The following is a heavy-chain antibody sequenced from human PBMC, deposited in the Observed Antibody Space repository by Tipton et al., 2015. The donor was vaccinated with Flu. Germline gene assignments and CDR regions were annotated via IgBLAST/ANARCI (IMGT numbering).Heavy chain of an antibody. CDR3: ARSGYSYGYVDL. CDR2: ISYAGNSE. J-gene: IGHJ4*02. D-gene: IGHD5-18*01. V-gene: IGHV3-30*14. Sequence: SLRLSCAASRFTFSTYSMHWVRQAPGKGLEWVAVISYAGNSEFYADSVKGRFTISRDNSKNTLYLQMNSLRAEDSAVYYCARSGYSYGYVDLWAQGTLVTASS. CDR1: RFTFSTYS.